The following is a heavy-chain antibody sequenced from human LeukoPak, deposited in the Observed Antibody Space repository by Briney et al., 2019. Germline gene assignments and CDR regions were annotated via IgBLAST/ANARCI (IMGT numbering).Heavy chain of an antibody. V-gene: IGHV3-23*01. CDR2: ISGSGGST. Sequence: QAGGSLRLSCAASGFTFSSYAMSWVRQAPGKGLEWVSAISGSGGSTYYADSVKGRFTISRDNAKNSLYLQMNSLRVEDTAVYYCAREEYDGDYIWIDSWGQGTLVTVSS. D-gene: IGHD3-3*01. J-gene: IGHJ5*01. CDR1: GFTFSSYA. CDR3: AREEYDGDYIWIDS.